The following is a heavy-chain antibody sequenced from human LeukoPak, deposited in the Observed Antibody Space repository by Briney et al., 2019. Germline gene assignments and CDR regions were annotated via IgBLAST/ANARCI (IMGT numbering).Heavy chain of an antibody. Sequence: PSGTLSLTCPVSGGSISSGDYYWSWIRQPPGKGLEWIGYIYYSGSTYYNPSLKSRVTISVDTSKNQFSLELSSVTAADTAVYYCARDVWELPGRAFDIWGQGTMVTVSS. CDR1: GGSISSGDYY. CDR3: ARDVWELPGRAFDI. V-gene: IGHV4-30-4*01. CDR2: IYYSGST. J-gene: IGHJ3*02. D-gene: IGHD1-26*01.